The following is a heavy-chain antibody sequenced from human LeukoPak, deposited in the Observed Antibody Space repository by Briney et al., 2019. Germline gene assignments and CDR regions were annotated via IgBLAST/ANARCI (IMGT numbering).Heavy chain of an antibody. J-gene: IGHJ6*03. D-gene: IGHD1-1*01. CDR2: INPSGGST. CDR3: ARDHYRYNWNDADHYYYYMDV. Sequence: ASVKVSCKASGYTFTSYYMHWVRQAPGQGLEWMGIINPSGGSTSYAQKFQGRVTMTRDMSTSTVYMELSRLRSDDTAVYYCARDHYRYNWNDADHYYYYMDVWGKGTTVTVS. V-gene: IGHV1-46*01. CDR1: GYTFTSYY.